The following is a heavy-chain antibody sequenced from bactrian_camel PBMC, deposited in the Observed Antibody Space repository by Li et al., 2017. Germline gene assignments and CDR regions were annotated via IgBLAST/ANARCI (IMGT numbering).Heavy chain of an antibody. J-gene: IGHJ4*01. Sequence: QLVESGGGSVQAGGSLRLSCGASGSIYGDACVGWLRQAPGKEREGVARIATGSGNTYYADSVKGRFTISQDNAKNTVYLQMYSLKPEDTAMYYCAADRMACLRPSVQLAAYNFWGQGTQVTVS. V-gene: IGHV3S63*01. CDR3: AADRMACLRPSVQLAAYNF. CDR2: IATGSGNT. CDR1: GSIYGDAC.